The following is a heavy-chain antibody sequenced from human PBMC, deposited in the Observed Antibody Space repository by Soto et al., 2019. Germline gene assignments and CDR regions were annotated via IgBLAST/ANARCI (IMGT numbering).Heavy chain of an antibody. CDR2: ISYDGNTK. CDR3: ARPGSGYDVLTGRYFYYYHTVDV. J-gene: IGHJ6*02. D-gene: IGHD3-9*01. V-gene: IGHV3-30-3*01. CDR1: GFIFSTYA. Sequence: GGSLRLSCAASGFIFSTYAMHWVRQPPGKGLEWVAVISYDGNTKDYADSVKGRFSISRDNSKNTVCLQMSSLRTEDTAVYYCARPGSGYDVLTGRYFYYYHTVDVWGQGTTVTVSS.